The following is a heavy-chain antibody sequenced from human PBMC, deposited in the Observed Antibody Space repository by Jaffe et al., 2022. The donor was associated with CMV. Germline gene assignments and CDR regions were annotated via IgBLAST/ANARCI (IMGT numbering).Heavy chain of an antibody. J-gene: IGHJ4*02. V-gene: IGHV3-49*04. Sequence: EVQLVESGGGLVQPGRSLRLSCTASGFTFGDYAMSWVRQAPGKGLEWVGFIRSKAYGGTTEYAASVKGRFTISRDDSKSIAYLQMNSLKTEDTAVYYCTRGVTMIPNPLHDYWGQGTLVTVSS. CDR1: GFTFGDYA. CDR2: IRSKAYGGTT. D-gene: IGHD3-22*01. CDR3: TRGVTMIPNPLHDY.